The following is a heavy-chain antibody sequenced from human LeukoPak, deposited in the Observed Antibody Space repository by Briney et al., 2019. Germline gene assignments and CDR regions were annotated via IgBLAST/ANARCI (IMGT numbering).Heavy chain of an antibody. CDR3: ARNEAGRYYYGMDV. V-gene: IGHV3-7*01. CDR1: GFTFSSYW. D-gene: IGHD3-10*01. Sequence: GGSLRLSCAASGFTFSSYWMSWVRQAPGKGLEWVANIKQDGSEKYYVDSVKGRFTISRDNAKNSLYLQMNSLRAEDTAVYYCARNEAGRYYYGMDVWGQGTTVTVS. J-gene: IGHJ6*02. CDR2: IKQDGSEK.